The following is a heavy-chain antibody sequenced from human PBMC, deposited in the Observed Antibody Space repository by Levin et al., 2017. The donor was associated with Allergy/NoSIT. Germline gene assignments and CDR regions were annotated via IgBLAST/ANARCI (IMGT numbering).Heavy chain of an antibody. CDR1: GFTFSSYS. J-gene: IGHJ4*02. V-gene: IGHV3-48*01. Sequence: GGSLRLSCAASGFTFSSYSMNWVRQAPGKGLEWVSYISSSSSTIYYADSVKGRFTISRDNAKNSLYLQMNSLRAEDTAVYYCARENYDSSGYYYVDFDYWGQGTLVTVSS. D-gene: IGHD3-22*01. CDR3: ARENYDSSGYYYVDFDY. CDR2: ISSSSSTI.